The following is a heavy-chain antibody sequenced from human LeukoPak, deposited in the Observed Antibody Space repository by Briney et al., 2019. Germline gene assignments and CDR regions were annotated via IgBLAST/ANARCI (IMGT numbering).Heavy chain of an antibody. Sequence: ASVKVSCKASGYTFTGYYMHWVRQAPGQGLEWMGWINPNSGGTNYAHKFQGRDTMTRATSISTAYMELSRLRSDDTAVYYCARGSPAVAYYYDSSSDYWGQGTLVTVSS. CDR2: INPNSGGT. J-gene: IGHJ4*02. CDR1: GYTFTGYY. V-gene: IGHV1-2*02. CDR3: ARGSPAVAYYYDSSSDY. D-gene: IGHD3-22*01.